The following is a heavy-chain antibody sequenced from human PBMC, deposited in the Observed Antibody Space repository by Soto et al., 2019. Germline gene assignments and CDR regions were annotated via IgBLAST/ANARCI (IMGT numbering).Heavy chain of an antibody. J-gene: IGHJ5*02. CDR3: AREPLRGSWFDP. V-gene: IGHV3-74*01. CDR2: INSDGSST. Sequence: PGGSLRLSCEASEFTFSSSWMHWVRQAPGKGLVWVSRINSDGSSTSYADSVKGRFTISRDNAKNTLYLQMNSLRAEDTAVYYCAREPLRGSWFDPWGQGTLVTVPQ. D-gene: IGHD3-10*01. CDR1: EFTFSSSW.